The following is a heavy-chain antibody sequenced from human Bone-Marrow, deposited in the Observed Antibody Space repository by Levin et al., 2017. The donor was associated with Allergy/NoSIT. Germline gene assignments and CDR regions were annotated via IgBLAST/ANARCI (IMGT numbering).Heavy chain of an antibody. CDR3: AAKGDFDY. J-gene: IGHJ4*02. CDR1: GFTFSSYG. CDR2: IVSDGSHK. D-gene: IGHD3-16*01. Sequence: GESLKISCEVSGFTFSSYGMQWVRQAPGEGLEWVAIIVSDGSHKYYGDSVKGRFTISRDNSKNTLFLQMDSLRPEDTAVYYCAAKGDFDYWGQGTLVTVSS. V-gene: IGHV3-30*02.